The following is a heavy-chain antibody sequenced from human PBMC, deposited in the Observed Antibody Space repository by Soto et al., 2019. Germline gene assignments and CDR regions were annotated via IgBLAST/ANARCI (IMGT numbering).Heavy chain of an antibody. CDR1: GYTFSSYA. J-gene: IGHJ4*02. CDR3: AKDRRAGGNSAFYFDF. Sequence: ASVKVSCKASGYTFSSYAMHWVRQAPGQRLEWMGWINAGYGNTKSSQKFQDRVTISRDTSASTAYMELTSLRSEDTAVYYCAKDRRAGGNSAFYFDFWGQGAQVTVSS. CDR2: INAGYGNT. V-gene: IGHV1-3*01. D-gene: IGHD3-16*01.